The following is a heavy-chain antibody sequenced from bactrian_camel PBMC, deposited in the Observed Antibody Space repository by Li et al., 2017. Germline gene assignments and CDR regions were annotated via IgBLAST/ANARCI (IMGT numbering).Heavy chain of an antibody. CDR3: AAGIAGGGMWHTPAGFTF. CDR2: LYTGGGST. Sequence: EVQLVESGGGSVQAGGSLRLSCAATLMSNCMAWFRQTPGNEREGVAALYTGGGSTFYDDSVKGRFTISRDSAKNMVYLQMNNLKPEDTAMYYCAAGIAGGGMWHTPAGFTFWGQGTQVTVS. V-gene: IGHV3S40*01. J-gene: IGHJ4*01. D-gene: IGHD7*01. CDR1: TLMSNC.